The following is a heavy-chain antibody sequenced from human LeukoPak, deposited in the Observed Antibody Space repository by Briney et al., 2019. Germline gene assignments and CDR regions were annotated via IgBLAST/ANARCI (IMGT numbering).Heavy chain of an antibody. CDR2: IKQDGSEQ. Sequence: GGSLRLSCVASRFTFSDYWMSWIRQAPGKGLEWVANIKQDGSEQYYADSVKGRFTISRDNAQNSLYLQVNSLGVEDTAVYYCARDASTHDSAGYPLRCFDRWGRGTLVSVSS. V-gene: IGHV3-7*01. CDR1: RFTFSDYW. J-gene: IGHJ2*01. D-gene: IGHD3-22*01. CDR3: ARDASTHDSAGYPLRCFDR.